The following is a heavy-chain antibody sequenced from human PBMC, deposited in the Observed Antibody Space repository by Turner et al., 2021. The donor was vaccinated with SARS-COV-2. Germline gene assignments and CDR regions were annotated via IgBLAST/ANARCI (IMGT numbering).Heavy chain of an antibody. J-gene: IGHJ5*02. V-gene: IGHV1-24*01. CDR1: GYTFTELS. CDR2: FDPEDGET. CDR3: AAKTPHTVTNNRFDP. D-gene: IGHD4-17*01. Sequence: QVQLVQSGAEVKKPGSSVKVSCKVSGYTFTELSIPWVRQAPGKGLEWMGGFDPEDGETIYAQKFQGRVTMTEDTSTDTAYMELSSLRSEDTAVYYCAAKTPHTVTNNRFDPWGQGTLVTVSS.